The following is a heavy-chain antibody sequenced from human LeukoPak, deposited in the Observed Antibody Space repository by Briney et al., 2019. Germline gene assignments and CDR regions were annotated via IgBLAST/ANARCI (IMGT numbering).Heavy chain of an antibody. J-gene: IGHJ6*03. CDR2: ISSSGSTI. D-gene: IGHD6-19*01. V-gene: IGHV3-11*01. Sequence: GGSLRLPCAACGFTFSDYYMSWIRQAPGKGLEWVSYISSSGSTINYAGSVKGRFTISRDNAKNSLYLQMNSLRAEDTAVYYCARGRVAVSTPYYMDVWGKGTTVTVSS. CDR3: ARGRVAVSTPYYMDV. CDR1: GFTFSDYY.